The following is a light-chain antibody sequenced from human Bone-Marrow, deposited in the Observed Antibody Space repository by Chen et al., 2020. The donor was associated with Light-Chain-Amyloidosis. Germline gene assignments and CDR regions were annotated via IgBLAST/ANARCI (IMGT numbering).Light chain of an antibody. CDR3: QHYNSA. J-gene: IGKJ1*01. V-gene: IGKV1-5*01. CDR1: QSMSNW. CDR2: DAS. Sequence: DIQMTQSPSTLSASVGDRVTITCRGSQSMSNWLVWYQQKPGKAPRVLIYDASRLESGVPSRFSGSASGTEFTLPISSLQPYDFATYYCQHYNSAFGQGTRVEIK.